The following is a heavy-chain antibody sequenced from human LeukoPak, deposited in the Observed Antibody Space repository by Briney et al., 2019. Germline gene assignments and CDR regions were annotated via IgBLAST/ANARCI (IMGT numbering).Heavy chain of an antibody. CDR1: GFTFSSYG. CDR3: ARPMYYYDSSGSLAV. CDR2: ISSNGKNE. D-gene: IGHD3-22*01. Sequence: GGSLRLSCAASGFTFSSYGIHWVRQAPGKWLEWVALISSNGKNEDYADSVKGQFTISRDNSKNTLYLQMDSLRAEDTAVYYCARPMYYYDSSGSLAVWGQGTTDTVTS. J-gene: IGHJ6*02. V-gene: IGHV3-30*04.